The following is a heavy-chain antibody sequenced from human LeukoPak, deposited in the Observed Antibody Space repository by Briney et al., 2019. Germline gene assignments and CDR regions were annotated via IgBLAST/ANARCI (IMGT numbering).Heavy chain of an antibody. Sequence: ASVKVSCKASGYTFTSYGISWVRQAPGQGLEWMGWISAYNGNTNYAQKLQGRVTMTTDTSTSTAYMELRSLRSDDTAVYYCARVRHIVVVPAAIDYWGQGTLVTVSS. D-gene: IGHD2-2*01. J-gene: IGHJ4*02. V-gene: IGHV1-18*01. CDR1: GYTFTSYG. CDR2: ISAYNGNT. CDR3: ARVRHIVVVPAAIDY.